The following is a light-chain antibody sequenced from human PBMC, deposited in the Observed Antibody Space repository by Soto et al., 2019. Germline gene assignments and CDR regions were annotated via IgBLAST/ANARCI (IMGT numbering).Light chain of an antibody. V-gene: IGKV1-39*01. CDR1: QSITSY. Sequence: DIQMTQSPSSLSASVGDTVSITCRASQSITSYLNWYQQKPGKAPRLLISAASSLESGVPSRFSGSASGTDCTLTISSLQPEDFATYYCQQSYSLPWTFGQGTKVDIK. J-gene: IGKJ1*01. CDR2: AAS. CDR3: QQSYSLPWT.